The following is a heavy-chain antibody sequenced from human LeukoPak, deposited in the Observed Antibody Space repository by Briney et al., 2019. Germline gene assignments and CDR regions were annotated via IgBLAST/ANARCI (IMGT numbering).Heavy chain of an antibody. Sequence: ASVKVSCKASGYTFTGYYMHWVRQAPGQGLEWMGWTNPNSGGTNYAQKFQGWVTMTRDTSISTAYMELSRLRSDDTAVYYCARGAGTMITFGGVIAPDYWGQGTLVTVSS. V-gene: IGHV1-2*04. J-gene: IGHJ4*02. CDR1: GYTFTGYY. CDR3: ARGAGTMITFGGVIAPDY. D-gene: IGHD3-16*02. CDR2: TNPNSGGT.